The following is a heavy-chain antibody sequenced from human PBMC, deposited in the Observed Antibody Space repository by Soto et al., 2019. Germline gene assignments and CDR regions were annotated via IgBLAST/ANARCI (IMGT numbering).Heavy chain of an antibody. CDR2: MNPNSGNT. D-gene: IGHD3-3*01. Sequence: GASVKVSCKASGYTFTSYDINWVRQATGQGLEWMGWMNPNSGNTGYAQKFQGRVTMTRNTSISTAYMELSSLRSEDTAVYYCARASGLYYYYYYMDVWGKGTTVTVSS. V-gene: IGHV1-8*01. CDR3: ARASGLYYYYYYMDV. CDR1: GYTFTSYD. J-gene: IGHJ6*03.